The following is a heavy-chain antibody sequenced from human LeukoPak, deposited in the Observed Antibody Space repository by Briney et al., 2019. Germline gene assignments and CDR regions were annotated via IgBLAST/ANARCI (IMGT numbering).Heavy chain of an antibody. CDR1: GDSISSGNYY. V-gene: IGHV4-61*09. CDR2: IYSRRST. D-gene: IGHD2-2*01. CDR3: ARDRGGYCSSTSCYAGYWFDP. J-gene: IGHJ5*02. Sequence: SQTLSLTCTVSGDSISSGNYYWTWIRQPAGEGLEWIGHIYSRRSTNYNPSLKSRVTISVDTSKNQFSLKLSSVTAADTAVYYCARDRGGYCSSTSCYAGYWFDPWGQGTLGTVSS.